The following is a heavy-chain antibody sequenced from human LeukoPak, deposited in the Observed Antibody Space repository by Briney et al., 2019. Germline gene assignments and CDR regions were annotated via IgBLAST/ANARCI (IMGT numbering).Heavy chain of an antibody. Sequence: RASVTVSCKASGGTFSIYAISWVRQAPGQGGEWMGRIIPIFGTANYAQKFQGRDTITADKSTSTAYMELSSLRSEDTAVYYCARVRYFDWLRTDYYYYYMDVWGKGTTVTVSS. D-gene: IGHD3-9*01. J-gene: IGHJ6*03. V-gene: IGHV1-69*06. CDR2: IIPIFGTA. CDR3: ARVRYFDWLRTDYYYYYMDV. CDR1: GGTFSIYA.